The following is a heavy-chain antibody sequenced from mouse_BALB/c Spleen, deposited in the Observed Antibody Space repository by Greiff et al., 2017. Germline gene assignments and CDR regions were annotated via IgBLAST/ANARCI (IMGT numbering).Heavy chain of an antibody. D-gene: IGHD1-2*01. V-gene: IGHV7-3*02. Sequence: EVMLVESGGGLVQPGGSLRLSCATSGFTFTDYYMSWVRQPPGKALEWLGFIRNKANGYTTEYSASVKGRFTISRDNSQSILYLQMNTLRAEDSATYYCARDIALRRDYYAMDYWGQGTSVTVSS. J-gene: IGHJ4*01. CDR3: ARDIALRRDYYAMDY. CDR1: GFTFTDYY. CDR2: IRNKANGYTT.